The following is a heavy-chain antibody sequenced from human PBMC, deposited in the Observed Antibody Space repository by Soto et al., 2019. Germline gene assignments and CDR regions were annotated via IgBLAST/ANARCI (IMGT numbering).Heavy chain of an antibody. Sequence: ASVKVSCKASGYTFTSYGISWVRQAPGQGLEWMGWISAYNGNTNYAQKLQGRVTMTTDTSTSTAYMELRSLRSDDTAVYYCASPRVGYYDSSGYDDFDIWGQGTMVTVSS. CDR1: GYTFTSYG. V-gene: IGHV1-18*01. D-gene: IGHD3-22*01. CDR3: ASPRVGYYDSSGYDDFDI. J-gene: IGHJ3*02. CDR2: ISAYNGNT.